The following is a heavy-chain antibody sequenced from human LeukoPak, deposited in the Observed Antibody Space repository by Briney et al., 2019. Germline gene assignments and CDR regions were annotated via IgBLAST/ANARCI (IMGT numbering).Heavy chain of an antibody. CDR3: ARSSWHDPAEDY. CDR1: GYTFTSYG. D-gene: IGHD6-13*01. J-gene: IGHJ4*02. V-gene: IGHV1-18*01. Sequence: ASVKVSCKASGYTFTSYGISWVRQAPGQGLEWMGWISAYNGNTNYAQKLQGRVTMTTDTYTSTAYMELRSLRSDDTAVYYCARSSWHDPAEDYWGQGTLVTVSS. CDR2: ISAYNGNT.